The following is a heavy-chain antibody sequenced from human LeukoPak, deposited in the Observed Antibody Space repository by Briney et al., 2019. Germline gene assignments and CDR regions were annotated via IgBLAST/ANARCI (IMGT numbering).Heavy chain of an antibody. CDR1: GYTFTGYY. CDR2: INPNSGGT. CDR3: ARDYGTYYDILTGYPDY. J-gene: IGHJ4*02. Sequence: ASVKVSCKASGYTFTGYYMHWVRQAPGQGLEWMGWINPNSGGTNYAQKFQGRVTMTRDTSISTAYMELSRLRSDDTAVYYCARDYGTYYDILTGYPDYWGQGTLVTVSS. V-gene: IGHV1-2*02. D-gene: IGHD3-9*01.